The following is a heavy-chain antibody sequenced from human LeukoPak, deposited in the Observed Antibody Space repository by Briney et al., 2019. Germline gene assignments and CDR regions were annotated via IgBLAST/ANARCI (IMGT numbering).Heavy chain of an antibody. CDR1: GGTFSSYA. D-gene: IGHD2-21*02. CDR2: IIPIFGTA. CDR3: AREVTRGEYYFDY. J-gene: IGHJ4*02. Sequence: ASVKVSCKASGGTFSSYAISWVRQAPGQGLEWMGGIIPIFGTANYAQKFQGRVTITADKSTSTAYMELSSLRSEDTAVYYCAREVTRGEYYFDYWGQGTLVTVSS. V-gene: IGHV1-69*06.